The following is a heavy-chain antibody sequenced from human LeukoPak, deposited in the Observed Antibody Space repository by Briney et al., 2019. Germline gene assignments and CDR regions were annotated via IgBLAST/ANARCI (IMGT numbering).Heavy chain of an antibody. V-gene: IGHV3-48*03. D-gene: IGHD3-22*01. CDR3: AREGPYDGSDGDAFDI. J-gene: IGHJ3*02. CDR1: GFSFRSYE. Sequence: PGGSLRLSCAASGFSFRSYEMNWVRQAPGEGLEWVSQISGSGSIIYYADSVKGRFSISRDNAKNSLYLQMNSLRAEDTAFYYCAREGPYDGSDGDAFDIWGQGTMVTVSS. CDR2: ISGSGSII.